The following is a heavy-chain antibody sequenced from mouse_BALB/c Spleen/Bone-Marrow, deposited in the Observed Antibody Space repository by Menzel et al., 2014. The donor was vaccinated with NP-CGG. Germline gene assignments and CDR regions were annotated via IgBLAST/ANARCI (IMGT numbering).Heavy chain of an antibody. CDR2: ISDGGSYT. D-gene: IGHD1-1*01. V-gene: IGHV5-4*02. CDR1: GFIFSDYY. CDR3: ARGIRYYGSIYGYLDV. Sequence: EVKLVESGGGLVKPGGSLKLSCAAPGFIFSDYYMYWVRQTPEKRLEWVATISDGGSYTYYPDSVKGRFTISRDHAKNNLYLQMSSLKSEDTAMYYCARGIRYYGSIYGYLDVWGAGTAVTVSS. J-gene: IGHJ1*01.